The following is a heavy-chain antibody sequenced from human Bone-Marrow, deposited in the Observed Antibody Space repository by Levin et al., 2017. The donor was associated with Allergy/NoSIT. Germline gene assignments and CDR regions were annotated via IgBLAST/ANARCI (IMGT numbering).Heavy chain of an antibody. J-gene: IGHJ3*01. D-gene: IGHD5-24*01. Sequence: PGGSLRLSCKASGYNLTNYWIGWVRQMPGKGLQWMGIIYPGDSYTRYSPSFQGQVTISVDTSISTAYLQWSSLKASDSAMYYCARRRGRGGYRDAFDFWGQGTVVTVSS. CDR1: GYNLTNYW. CDR2: IYPGDSYT. V-gene: IGHV5-51*01. CDR3: ARRRGRGGYRDAFDF.